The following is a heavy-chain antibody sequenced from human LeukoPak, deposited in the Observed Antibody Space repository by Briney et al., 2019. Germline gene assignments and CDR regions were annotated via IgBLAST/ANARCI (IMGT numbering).Heavy chain of an antibody. Sequence: GGSLRLSCAASGFTFSSYTINWVRQAPGKGLEWVSSITSSSSYINYADSAKGRFTISRDNAKNSLYLQTNSLRAEDTAVYYCARVLLGATTINYYYYYMDVWGKGTTVTVSS. CDR1: GFTFSSYT. V-gene: IGHV3-21*01. CDR3: ARVLLGATTINYYYYYMDV. D-gene: IGHD1-26*01. CDR2: ITSSSSYI. J-gene: IGHJ6*03.